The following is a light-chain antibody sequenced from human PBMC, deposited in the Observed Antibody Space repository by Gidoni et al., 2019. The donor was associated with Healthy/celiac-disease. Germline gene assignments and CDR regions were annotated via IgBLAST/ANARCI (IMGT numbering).Light chain of an antibody. CDR2: AAS. J-gene: IGKJ2*01. Sequence: IQLTPSPSSLSASVGDRVTITCRASQGISSYLAWYQQKPGKAPKLLIYAASTLQSGVPSRFSGSGSGTDFTLTISSLQPEDFATYYCQQLNSYPSYTFGQGTKLEIK. CDR1: QGISSY. V-gene: IGKV1-9*01. CDR3: QQLNSYPSYT.